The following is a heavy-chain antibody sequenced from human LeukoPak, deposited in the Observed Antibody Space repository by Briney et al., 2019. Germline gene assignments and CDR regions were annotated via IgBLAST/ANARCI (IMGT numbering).Heavy chain of an antibody. V-gene: IGHV3-30-3*01. Sequence: GGSLRLSCAASGFTFSSYAMHWVRQAPGKGLEWVAVISYDGSNKYYADSVKGRFTISRDNSKNTLYLQMNSLRAEDTAVYYCARAADCSSTSCYVSAFDIWGQGTMVTVSS. CDR2: ISYDGSNK. J-gene: IGHJ3*02. CDR1: GFTFSSYA. D-gene: IGHD2-2*01. CDR3: ARAADCSSTSCYVSAFDI.